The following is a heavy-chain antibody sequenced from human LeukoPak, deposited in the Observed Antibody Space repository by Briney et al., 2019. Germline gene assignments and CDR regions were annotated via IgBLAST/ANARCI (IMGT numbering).Heavy chain of an antibody. V-gene: IGHV3-23*01. Sequence: GGSLRLSCAASGFTFSDFAMSWVRQAPGKGLECVSVISSSGGSTYSADAVKARFTISRDNSKNTLYLQMSSLRADDTAVYYCAKGHSDYGTGSDLWGQGTPVTVSS. CDR1: GFTFSDFA. CDR2: ISSSGGST. CDR3: AKGHSDYGTGSDL. J-gene: IGHJ4*02. D-gene: IGHD4-17*01.